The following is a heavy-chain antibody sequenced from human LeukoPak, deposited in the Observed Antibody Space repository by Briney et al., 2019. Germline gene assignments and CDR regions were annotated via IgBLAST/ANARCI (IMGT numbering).Heavy chain of an antibody. J-gene: IGHJ4*02. CDR2: ITGRGENI. D-gene: IGHD1-26*01. CDR1: GFTFSSYG. V-gene: IGHV3-23*01. CDR3: AKVASGSYYNWPFDY. Sequence: GGTLRLSCTASGFTFSSYGMNWVRQAPGKGLEWVSGITGRGENIYYAGSVKGRFTVSRDNSKNTLYLQMNSLRAEDTAVYYCAKVASGSYYNWPFDYWGQGTLVTVSS.